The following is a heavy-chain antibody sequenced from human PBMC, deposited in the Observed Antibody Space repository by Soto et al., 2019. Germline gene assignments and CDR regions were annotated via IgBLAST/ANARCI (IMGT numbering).Heavy chain of an antibody. D-gene: IGHD1-26*01. CDR2: IYDGGSS. CDR3: ARHSRGSRHPGFDY. J-gene: IGHJ4*02. V-gene: IGHV4-39*01. Sequence: QLQLQESGPGLVKPSETLSLTCTVSGGSISSSTYYWGWVRQPPGKGLEWIASIYDGGSSHYHPSVQSRVTISVDTSKNQFSLKLSSMTAADTAVYYCARHSRGSRHPGFDYWGQGTLVTVSS. CDR1: GGSISSSTYY.